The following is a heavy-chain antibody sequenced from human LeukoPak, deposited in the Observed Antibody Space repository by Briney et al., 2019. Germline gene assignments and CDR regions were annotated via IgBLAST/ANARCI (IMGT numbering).Heavy chain of an antibody. D-gene: IGHD5-18*01. J-gene: IGHJ5*02. CDR2: IYYSGST. CDR1: GGSISSGDYY. V-gene: IGHV4-30-4*08. Sequence: TLSLTCTVSGGSISSGDYYWSWIRKPPGKGLEWIGYIYYSGSTYYNPSLKSRVTISVDTSKNQFSLKLSSVTAADTAVYYCARDGEAYSYGHPWGQGTLVTVSS. CDR3: ARDGEAYSYGHP.